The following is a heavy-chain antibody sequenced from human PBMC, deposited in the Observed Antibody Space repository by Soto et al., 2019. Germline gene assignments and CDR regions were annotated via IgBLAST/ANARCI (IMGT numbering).Heavy chain of an antibody. Sequence: PSETLSLTCTVSGGSLSSYYWSWIRQPPGKGLEWIGYIYYSGSTNYNPSLKSRVTISVDTSKNQFSLKLSSVTAADTAVYYCARNSYDSSGYYYPYYFDYWGQGTLVTVSS. D-gene: IGHD3-22*01. CDR2: IYYSGST. J-gene: IGHJ4*02. V-gene: IGHV4-59*01. CDR3: ARNSYDSSGYYYPYYFDY. CDR1: GGSLSSYY.